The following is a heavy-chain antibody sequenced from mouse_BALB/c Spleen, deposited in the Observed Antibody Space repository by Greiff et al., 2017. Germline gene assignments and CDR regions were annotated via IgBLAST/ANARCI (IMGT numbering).Heavy chain of an antibody. J-gene: IGHJ4*01. CDR2: IDPFNGGT. CDR1: GYSFTSYY. Sequence: VKLQQSGPELMKPGASVKISCKASGYSFTSYYMHWVKQSHGKSLEWIGYIDPFNGGTSYNQKFKGKATLTVDKSSSTAYMHLSSLTSEDSAVYYCARWDAMDYWGQGTSVTVSS. CDR3: ARWDAMDY. V-gene: IGHV1S135*01.